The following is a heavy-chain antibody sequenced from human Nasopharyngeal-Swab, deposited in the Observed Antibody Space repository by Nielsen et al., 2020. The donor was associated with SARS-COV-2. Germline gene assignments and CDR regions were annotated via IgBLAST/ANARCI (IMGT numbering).Heavy chain of an antibody. J-gene: IGHJ4*02. V-gene: IGHV3-23*01. D-gene: IGHD3-10*01. CDR3: AKGSYYGTRTYKDYFDY. Sequence: GESLKISCAASGFTFSSYAMNWVRQAPGKGLEWVSALSGSGGTTSYADPVKGRFTISRDNHKNTLYLQMNSLTAEDTDIYYCAKGSYYGTRTYKDYFDYWGQGTLVTVSS. CDR2: LSGSGGTT. CDR1: GFTFSSYA.